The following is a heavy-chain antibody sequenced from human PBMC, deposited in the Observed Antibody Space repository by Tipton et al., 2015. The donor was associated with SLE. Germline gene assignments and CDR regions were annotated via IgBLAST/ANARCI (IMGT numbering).Heavy chain of an antibody. CDR2: IYHSGDT. V-gene: IGHV4-4*02. D-gene: IGHD2-21*01. CDR1: GGSISSNNW. Sequence: TLSLTCAVSGGSISSNNWWTWVRQSPGKGLEWIGGIYHSGDTNYNPSLESRVTISLDKSKNQVSLKLSSVTAADTAIYYCACGNQHLNDAFDIWGQGTMVTVSP. J-gene: IGHJ3*02. CDR3: ACGNQHLNDAFDI.